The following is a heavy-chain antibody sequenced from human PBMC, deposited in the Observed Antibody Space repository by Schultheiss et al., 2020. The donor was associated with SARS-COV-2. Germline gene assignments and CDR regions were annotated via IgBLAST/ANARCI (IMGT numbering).Heavy chain of an antibody. Sequence: GGSLRLSCAASGFTFSSYSMNWVRQAPGKGLEWVSYISSSGSTIYYADSVKGRFTISRDNAKNSLYLQMNSLRAEDTAVYYCAKDRGRNCSGGSCLPTDAFDIWGQGTMVTVSS. V-gene: IGHV3-48*04. CDR3: AKDRGRNCSGGSCLPTDAFDI. J-gene: IGHJ3*02. CDR1: GFTFSSYS. D-gene: IGHD2-15*01. CDR2: ISSSGSTI.